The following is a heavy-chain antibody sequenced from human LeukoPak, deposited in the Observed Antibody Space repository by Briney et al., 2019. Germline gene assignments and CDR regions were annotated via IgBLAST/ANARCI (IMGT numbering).Heavy chain of an antibody. Sequence: PGRSLRLSCADSGFTFSSYGMHWVRQAPGKGLEWVAVISYDGSNKYYADSVKGRFTISRDNSKNRLYLQMSSLRAEDTAVYYCAKGEFVVVAATNIDYWGQGTLVTVPS. D-gene: IGHD2-15*01. CDR1: GFTFSSYG. CDR2: ISYDGSNK. J-gene: IGHJ4*02. V-gene: IGHV3-30*18. CDR3: AKGEFVVVAATNIDY.